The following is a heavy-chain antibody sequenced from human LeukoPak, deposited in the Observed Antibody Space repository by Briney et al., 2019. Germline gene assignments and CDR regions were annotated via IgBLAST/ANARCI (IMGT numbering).Heavy chain of an antibody. CDR3: VRGRTIVGATGDYYGMDV. Sequence: ASVKVSCKASGYTFTGYYMHWVRQAPGQGRDWMGLINPNSGGTNYAQKFQGRVTMTRDTSISTAYMELSRLRSDDMAVYYCVRGRTIVGATGDYYGMDVWGQGTTVTVSS. CDR2: INPNSGGT. J-gene: IGHJ6*02. D-gene: IGHD1-26*01. CDR1: GYTFTGYY. V-gene: IGHV1-2*02.